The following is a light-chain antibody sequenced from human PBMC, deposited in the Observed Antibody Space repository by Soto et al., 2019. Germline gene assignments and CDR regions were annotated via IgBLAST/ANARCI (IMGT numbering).Light chain of an antibody. Sequence: DIEMSSPPSPLHAYVGDRGTITCRSRHTISRSLNWYKQRPGKDTNLIIYSESSLQSGVQSRFSGSGSGTDFTLTLRTLQPEEFAPSYCQPSYTTPVTFAQGTKVDIK. V-gene: IGKV1-39*01. CDR1: HTISRS. CDR2: SES. J-gene: IGKJ1*01. CDR3: QPSYTTPVT.